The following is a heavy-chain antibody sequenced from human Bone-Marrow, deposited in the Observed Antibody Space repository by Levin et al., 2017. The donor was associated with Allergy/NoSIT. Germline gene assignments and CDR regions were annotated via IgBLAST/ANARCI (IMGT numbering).Heavy chain of an antibody. D-gene: IGHD2-2*01. Sequence: LSLTCAASGFPFRRSSMNWVRQAPRRGLEWVSYTSRSSSTISYADSVKGRFTISRDNAKNSLYLQMNSLRDEDTAVYYCARPDCSGTSCYYFFDSWGQGTLVTVSS. CDR2: TSRSSSTI. CDR1: GFPFRRSS. V-gene: IGHV3-48*02. CDR3: ARPDCSGTSCYYFFDS. J-gene: IGHJ4*02.